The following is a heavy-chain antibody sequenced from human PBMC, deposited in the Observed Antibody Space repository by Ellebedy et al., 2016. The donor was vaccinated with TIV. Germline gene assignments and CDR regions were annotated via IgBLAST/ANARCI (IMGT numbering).Heavy chain of an antibody. CDR3: AKVTTLATGTGYYFDD. V-gene: IGHV3-7*01. CDR1: GFTFSSSW. D-gene: IGHD4-17*01. J-gene: IGHJ4*02. Sequence: PGGSLRLSCAASGFTFSSSWMSSVRQAPGKGLAWVANIKQDGTEKYFVESVKGRFTVSIDNAKNSLYLQRNSLRAEDTVVYYCAKVTTLATGTGYYFDDWGQGTLVTVSS. CDR2: IKQDGTEK.